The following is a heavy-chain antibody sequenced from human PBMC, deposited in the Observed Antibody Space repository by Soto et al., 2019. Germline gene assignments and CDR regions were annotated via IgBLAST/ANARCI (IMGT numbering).Heavy chain of an antibody. Sequence: ASVKVSCKASGYTFTSYGISWVRQAPGQGLEWMGWISAYNGNTNYAQKLQGRVTMTTDTSTSTAYTELRSLRSDDTAVYYCARGALYDSSGYYLNWFDPWGQGTLVTVSS. J-gene: IGHJ5*02. D-gene: IGHD3-22*01. V-gene: IGHV1-18*01. CDR2: ISAYNGNT. CDR1: GYTFTSYG. CDR3: ARGALYDSSGYYLNWFDP.